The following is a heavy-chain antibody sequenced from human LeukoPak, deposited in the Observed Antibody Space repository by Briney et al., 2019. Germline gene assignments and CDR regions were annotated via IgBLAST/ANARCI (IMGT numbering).Heavy chain of an antibody. CDR1: GGSISSGSYY. J-gene: IGHJ4*02. D-gene: IGHD3-3*01. CDR2: IYTSGST. Sequence: SETLSLTCTVSGGSISSGSYYWSWIRQPAGKGLEWIGRIYTSGSTNYNPSLKSRVTISVDTSKNQFSLKLSSVTAADTAVYYCASAYYEGLWDYWGQGTLVTVSS. CDR3: ASAYYEGLWDY. V-gene: IGHV4-61*02.